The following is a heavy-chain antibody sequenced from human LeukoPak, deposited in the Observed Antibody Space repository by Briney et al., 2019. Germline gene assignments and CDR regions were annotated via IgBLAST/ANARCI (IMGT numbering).Heavy chain of an antibody. D-gene: IGHD3-3*01. CDR2: ISYDGSNK. CDR1: GFTLSSYG. J-gene: IGHJ4*02. CDR3: AKPASDFWSGYSSSDLDY. Sequence: GGSLRLSCAASGFTLSSYGMPWVRQAPGKGLEWVAVISYDGSNKYYADSVKGRFTISRDNSKNTLYLQMNSLRAEDTAVYYCAKPASDFWSGYSSSDLDYWGQGTLVTVSS. V-gene: IGHV3-30*18.